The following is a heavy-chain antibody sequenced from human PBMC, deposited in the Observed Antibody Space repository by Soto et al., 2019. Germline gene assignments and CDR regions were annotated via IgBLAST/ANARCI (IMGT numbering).Heavy chain of an antibody. J-gene: IGHJ6*02. CDR3: ARDCSSTSCYYYYGMDV. Sequence: GGSLRLSCAASGFTFSSYEMNWVRQAPGKGLEWVSYISSSGSTIYYADSVKGRFTISRDNAKNSLYLQINSLRAEDTAVYYCARDCSSTSCYYYYGMDVWGQGTTVTVSS. D-gene: IGHD2-2*01. CDR2: ISSSGSTI. CDR1: GFTFSSYE. V-gene: IGHV3-48*03.